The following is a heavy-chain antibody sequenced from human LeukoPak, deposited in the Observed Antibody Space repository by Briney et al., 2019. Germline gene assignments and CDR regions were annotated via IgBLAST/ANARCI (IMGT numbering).Heavy chain of an antibody. CDR3: ARVAWQAFDV. CDR2: INPSDGGT. Sequence: ASVKVSCKASGYTFTGYYMHWVRQAPGQGLEWMGVINPSDGGTSYAQKFQGRVTMTRDTSTSAVYMELSSLRSEDTAVYYCARVAWQAFDVWGQGTMVTVSS. V-gene: IGHV1-46*01. D-gene: IGHD5-12*01. CDR1: GYTFTGYY. J-gene: IGHJ3*01.